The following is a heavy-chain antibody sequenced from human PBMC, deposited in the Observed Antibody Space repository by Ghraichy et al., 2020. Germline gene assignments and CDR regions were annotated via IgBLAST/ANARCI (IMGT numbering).Heavy chain of an antibody. J-gene: IGHJ4*02. Sequence: SQTLSLTCTVSGGSVSSRSYYWGWIRQPPGKGLEWIGSIYYSGSINDNPSLKTRVTMSVDTSKNQFSLKMNSVTAADPAVYYCVRQPYWGLSGFYKFFDYWGQGTLVTVSS. CDR3: VRQPYWGLSGFYKFFDY. CDR2: IYYSGSI. CDR1: GGSVSSRSYY. D-gene: IGHD3-9*01. V-gene: IGHV4-39*01.